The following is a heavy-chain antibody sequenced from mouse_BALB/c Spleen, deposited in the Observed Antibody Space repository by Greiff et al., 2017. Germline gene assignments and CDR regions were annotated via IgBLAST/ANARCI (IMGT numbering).Heavy chain of an antibody. CDR3: ARGGMGYEEILYYAMDY. D-gene: IGHD2-10*02. V-gene: IGHV5-17*02. CDR2: ISSGSSTI. CDR1: GFTFSSFG. Sequence: EVMLVESGGGLVQPGGSRKLSCAASGFTFSSFGIHWVRQAPEKGLEWVAYISSGSSTIYYADTVKGRFTISRDNPKNTLFLQMTSLRSEDTAMYYCARGGMGYEEILYYAMDYWGQGTSVTVSS. J-gene: IGHJ4*01.